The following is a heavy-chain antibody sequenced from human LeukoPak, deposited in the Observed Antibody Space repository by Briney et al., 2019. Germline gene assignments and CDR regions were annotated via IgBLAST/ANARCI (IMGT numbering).Heavy chain of an antibody. D-gene: IGHD3-3*01. CDR1: GYTFTSYY. Sequence: ASVTVSCKASGYTFTSYYMHWVRQAPGQGLEWMGIINPSGGSTSYAQKFQGRVTMTRDTSTSTVYMELSSLRSEDTAVYYCARVVDFWSGSTLFDYWGQGTLVTVSS. J-gene: IGHJ4*02. CDR2: INPSGGST. V-gene: IGHV1-46*01. CDR3: ARVVDFWSGSTLFDY.